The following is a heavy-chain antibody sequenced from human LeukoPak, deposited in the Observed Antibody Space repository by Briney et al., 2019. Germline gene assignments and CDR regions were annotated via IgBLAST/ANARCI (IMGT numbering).Heavy chain of an antibody. CDR3: ASDSGH. CDR1: GGSISSAGYY. V-gene: IGHV4-61*02. CDR2: IYTSGST. J-gene: IGHJ4*02. D-gene: IGHD1-14*01. Sequence: SETLSLTRTVSGGSISSAGYYWNWIRQPAGKGLEWIGLIYTSGSTNYNPSLKSRVTISVDTSKNQVSLKLSSVTAADTAVYYCASDSGHWGQGTLVTVSS.